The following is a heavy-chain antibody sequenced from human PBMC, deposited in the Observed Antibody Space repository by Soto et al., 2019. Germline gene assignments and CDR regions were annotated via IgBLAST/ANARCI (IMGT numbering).Heavy chain of an antibody. V-gene: IGHV4-31*03. CDR3: ARMSGTYYVPDY. CDR2: IYHSGST. Sequence: QVQLQESGPRLVEASQTLSLTCTVSNASITSSRYYWSWVRQPPGKRLEWIGYIYHSGSTFYSPSLQSRLTMSVDKSKNQFSLTLRSVTAADTAVYHCARMSGTYYVPDYWGQGTLVTVSS. CDR1: NASITSSRYY. J-gene: IGHJ4*02. D-gene: IGHD1-26*01.